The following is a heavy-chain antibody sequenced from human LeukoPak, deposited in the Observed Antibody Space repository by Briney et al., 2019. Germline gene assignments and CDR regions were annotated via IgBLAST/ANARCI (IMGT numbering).Heavy chain of an antibody. CDR2: IIPILGIA. J-gene: IGHJ6*03. V-gene: IGHV1-69*04. D-gene: IGHD3-10*01. CDR1: GGTFSSYA. Sequence: GASVKVSCKASGGTFSSYAISWVRQAPGQGLEWMGRIIPILGIANYAQKFQGRVTITADKSTSTAYMELSSLRSEDTAVYYCAREATMVQGVFYYYYYMDVWGKGTTVTVSS. CDR3: AREATMVQGVFYYYYYMDV.